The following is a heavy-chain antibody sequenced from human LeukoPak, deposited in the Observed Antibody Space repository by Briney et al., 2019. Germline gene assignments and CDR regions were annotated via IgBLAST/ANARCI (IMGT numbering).Heavy chain of an antibody. Sequence: SETLSLTCTVSGGSIGSSNYYWGWIRQPPGKGLEWIGSIHYSGSTYYNPSLQSRVTMSVDTSKNQFSLNLNSVTAADTAVYYCARFMAATAYCFDYWGQGTLVTVSS. CDR3: ARFMAATAYCFDY. V-gene: IGHV4-39*01. J-gene: IGHJ4*02. D-gene: IGHD6-13*01. CDR2: IHYSGST. CDR1: GGSIGSSNYY.